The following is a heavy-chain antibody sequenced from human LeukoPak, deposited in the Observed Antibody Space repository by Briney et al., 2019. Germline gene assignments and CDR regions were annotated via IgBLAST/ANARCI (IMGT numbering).Heavy chain of an antibody. J-gene: IGHJ3*02. Sequence: SETLSLTCTVSGGSISSGGYYWSWIRQHPGKGLEWIGYIYYNGNTYYNPSLKSRLTISGDTSKNQFSLKLSSVTPADTAVYYCVRNFDSYNAFDIWGQGTMVTVSS. D-gene: IGHD3-22*01. CDR3: VRNFDSYNAFDI. CDR1: GGSISSGGYY. CDR2: IYYNGNT. V-gene: IGHV4-31*03.